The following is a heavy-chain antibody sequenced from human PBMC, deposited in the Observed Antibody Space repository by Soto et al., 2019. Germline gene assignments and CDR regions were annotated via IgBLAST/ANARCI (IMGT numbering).Heavy chain of an antibody. CDR2: ISGSGGST. CDR1: GFTFSSYA. V-gene: IGHV3-23*01. CDR3: VRGGGGGLFDP. Sequence: PGGSLRLSCAASGFTFSSYAMSWVRQAPGKGLEWVSAISGSGGSTYYADSVRGRFTISIDNSKRSLYLQMMSLTAEDTAIYYCVRGGGGGLFDPWGQGTMVTVSS. D-gene: IGHD2-15*01. J-gene: IGHJ5*02.